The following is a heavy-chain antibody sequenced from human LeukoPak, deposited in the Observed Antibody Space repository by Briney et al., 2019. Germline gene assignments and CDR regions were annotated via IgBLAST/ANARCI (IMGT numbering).Heavy chain of an antibody. CDR3: VTTPIRSWHDAFDI. Sequence: PGGSLRLSCAASGFTFSSYVMHWVRQAPGKGLEWVAIISYDGSNEYYADSVKGRFTISRDNAKNSLYLQMNSLRAEDTAVYYCVTTPIRSWHDAFDIWGQGTMVTVSS. V-gene: IGHV3-30*04. CDR1: GFTFSSYV. CDR2: ISYDGSNE. J-gene: IGHJ3*02.